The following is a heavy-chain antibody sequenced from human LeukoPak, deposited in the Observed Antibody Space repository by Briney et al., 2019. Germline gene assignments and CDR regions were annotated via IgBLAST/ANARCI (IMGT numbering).Heavy chain of an antibody. CDR3: TRQRVEAAVRVNWFDP. Sequence: PGGSLRLSCAASGFTFSGSAMHWVRQASGKGLEWVGRIRSKANSYATAYAASVKGRFTISRDDSKNTAYLQMNSLKTEDTAVYYCTRQRVEAAVRVNWFDPWGQGTLVTVSS. V-gene: IGHV3-73*01. D-gene: IGHD5-24*01. CDR1: GFTFSGSA. J-gene: IGHJ5*02. CDR2: IRSKANSYAT.